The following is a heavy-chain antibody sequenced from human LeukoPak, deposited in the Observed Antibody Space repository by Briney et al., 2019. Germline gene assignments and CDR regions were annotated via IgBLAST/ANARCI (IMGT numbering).Heavy chain of an antibody. CDR3: ARGGLPRGVTPRGSFDY. D-gene: IGHD3-16*01. J-gene: IGHJ4*02. CDR2: IIPIFGTA. V-gene: IGHV1-69*05. Sequence: SVKVSCKASGGTFSSYAISWVRQAPGQGLKWMGGIIPIFGTANYAQKFQGRVTITTDESTSTAYMELSSLRSEDTAVYYCARGGLPRGVTPRGSFDYWGQGTLVTVSS. CDR1: GGTFSSYA.